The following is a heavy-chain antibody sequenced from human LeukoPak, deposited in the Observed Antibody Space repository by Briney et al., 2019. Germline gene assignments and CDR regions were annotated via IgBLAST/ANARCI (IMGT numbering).Heavy chain of an antibody. D-gene: IGHD3-10*01. CDR2: IYYSGGT. V-gene: IGHV4-39*07. CDR1: GGSISSSSYY. Sequence: SETLSLTCTVSGGSISSSSYYWGWIRQPPGKGLEWIGSIYYSGGTYYNPSLKSRVTISVDTSKNQFSLTLSSVTAADTAVYYCARRDLAGYGYLGYWGQGTLVTVSS. CDR3: ARRDLAGYGYLGY. J-gene: IGHJ4*02.